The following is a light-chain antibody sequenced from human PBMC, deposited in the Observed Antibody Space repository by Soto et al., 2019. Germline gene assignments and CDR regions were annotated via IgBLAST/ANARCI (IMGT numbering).Light chain of an antibody. CDR1: QYINTR. J-gene: IGKJ1*01. Sequence: PGDTVTLSCRASQYINTRLAWYQHRPGQAPRLLIYQTSIRAAGIPARFSASGSGTDFTLTISDVQPEDFALYYCHQRQSWPRTFGQGTKVDI. CDR2: QTS. V-gene: IGKV3-11*01. CDR3: HQRQSWPRT.